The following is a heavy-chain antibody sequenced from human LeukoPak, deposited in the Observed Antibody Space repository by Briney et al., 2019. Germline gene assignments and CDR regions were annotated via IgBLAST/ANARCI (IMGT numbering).Heavy chain of an antibody. CDR2: VKSKTDGETT. CDR1: GFSFSNAW. CDR3: TTDSRFKGSSWSPFGF. Sequence: GGSLRLSCAASGFSFSNAWMSWVRQAPGKGLEWVGRVKSKTDGETTDYAAPVKGRFTISRDDSKNMLCLQMNSLKTEDTAVYYCTTDSRFKGSSWSPFGFWGQGTLVTVSS. V-gene: IGHV3-15*01. D-gene: IGHD6-13*01. J-gene: IGHJ4*02.